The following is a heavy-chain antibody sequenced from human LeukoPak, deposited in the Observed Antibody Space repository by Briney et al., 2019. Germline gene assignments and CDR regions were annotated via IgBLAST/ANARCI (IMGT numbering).Heavy chain of an antibody. J-gene: IGHJ4*02. CDR2: ISGSGGST. CDR1: GFTFSNYA. D-gene: IGHD1-26*01. Sequence: GGSLRLSCAASGFTFSNYAMSWVRQATGKGLEWVSTISGSGGSTYYADSVKGRFTISRDNSKNTLYLQMNSLRAEDTAVYYCAKGYSGSYFDYWGQGTLVTVSS. V-gene: IGHV3-23*01. CDR3: AKGYSGSYFDY.